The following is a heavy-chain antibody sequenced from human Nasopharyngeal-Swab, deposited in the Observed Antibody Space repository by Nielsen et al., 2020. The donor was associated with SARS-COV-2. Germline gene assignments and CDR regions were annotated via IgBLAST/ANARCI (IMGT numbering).Heavy chain of an antibody. CDR2: ISGSGGST. J-gene: IGHJ6*02. V-gene: IGHV3-23*01. Sequence: WIRQPPGKGLEWVSAISGSGGSTYYADSVKGRFTISRDNSKNTLYLQMNSLRAGDTAVYYCYVLLWFGDYYYGMDVWGQGTTVTVPS. D-gene: IGHD3-10*01. CDR3: YVLLWFGDYYYGMDV.